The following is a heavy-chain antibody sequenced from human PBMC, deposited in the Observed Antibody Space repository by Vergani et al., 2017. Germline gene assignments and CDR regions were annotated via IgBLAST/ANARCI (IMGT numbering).Heavy chain of an antibody. CDR2: IYYSGTT. V-gene: IGHV4-39*07. D-gene: IGHD3-16*01. CDR3: ASRLIQYFDF. J-gene: IGHJ4*02. Sequence: QVQLQESGPGLVKPSATLSLTCTVSGVSMTNTKYYWTWIRQPPGKGLEWVGSIYYSGTTFYNPSLESRVTISLDTSKSQFSLKLTSVTAADTAMYFCASRLIQYFDFWGQGALVTVSS. CDR1: GVSMTNTKYY.